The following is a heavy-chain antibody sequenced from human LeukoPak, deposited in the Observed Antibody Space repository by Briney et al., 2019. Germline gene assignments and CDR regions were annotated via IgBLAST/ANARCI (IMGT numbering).Heavy chain of an antibody. CDR1: GYTFTRYG. D-gene: IGHD4-17*01. CDR3: AREKDYGDNAFDI. CDR2: ISAYNGIT. J-gene: IGHJ3*02. V-gene: IGHV1-18*01. Sequence: ASVKVSCKASGYTFTRYGISWVRQAPGQGLEWMGWISAYNGITNYAQKLQGRVTMTTDTSTSTAYMELRSLRSDDTAVYYCAREKDYGDNAFDIWGQGTMVTVSS.